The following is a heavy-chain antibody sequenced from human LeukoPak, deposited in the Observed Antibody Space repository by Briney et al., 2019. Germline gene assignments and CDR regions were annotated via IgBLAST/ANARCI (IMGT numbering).Heavy chain of an antibody. V-gene: IGHV3-30*04. CDR2: ISYDGSNK. J-gene: IGHJ4*02. D-gene: IGHD6-19*01. Sequence: GRSLSLSCAASGFTFSSYAMHWVRQAPGKGLEWVAVISYDGSNKYYADSVKGRFTISRDNSKNTLYLQMNSLRAEDTAVYYCARGYRGIAVAGPFDYWGQGTLVTVSS. CDR3: ARGYRGIAVAGPFDY. CDR1: GFTFSSYA.